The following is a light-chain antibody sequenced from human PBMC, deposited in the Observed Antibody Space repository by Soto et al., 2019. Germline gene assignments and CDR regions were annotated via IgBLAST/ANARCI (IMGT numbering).Light chain of an antibody. Sequence: QSALTQPPSASGTPGQRVTISCSGSSTNIGSNYVYWYQQVPGTAPKLLIYSNNQRPSGVPDRFSASKSGTSASLAISGLRSEDEAAYYCATWDDSLNNPVFGGGTKLTVL. CDR2: SNN. V-gene: IGLV1-47*02. CDR1: STNIGSNY. CDR3: ATWDDSLNNPV. J-gene: IGLJ3*02.